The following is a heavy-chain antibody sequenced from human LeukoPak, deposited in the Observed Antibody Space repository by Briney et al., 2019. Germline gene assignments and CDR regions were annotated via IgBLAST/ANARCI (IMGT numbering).Heavy chain of an antibody. CDR1: GFTFSRHG. J-gene: IGHJ4*02. CDR3: ARAEGDFWSGYYRGGQYDY. D-gene: IGHD3-3*01. V-gene: IGHV3-30*03. Sequence: GGSLRLSCAPSGFTFSRHGMHWVRQAPGKGLEWVAIISNDGSRKYYAHSVEGRFTISRDNSKNTLYLQMDSLRAEDTAVYYCARAEGDFWSGYYRGGQYDYWGQGTLVTVSS. CDR2: ISNDGSRK.